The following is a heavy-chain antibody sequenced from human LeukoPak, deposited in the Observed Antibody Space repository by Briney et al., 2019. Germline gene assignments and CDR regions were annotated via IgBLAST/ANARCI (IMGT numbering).Heavy chain of an antibody. Sequence: SVKVSCKASGGTFSSYAISWVRQAPGQGLEWMGGIIPIFGTANYAQKFQGRVTITADKSTSTAYMELSSLRSEDTAVYYCARDRAAAGHYYYYMDVWGKGTTVTVSS. D-gene: IGHD6-13*01. CDR1: GGTFSSYA. CDR3: ARDRAAAGHYYYYMDV. J-gene: IGHJ6*03. CDR2: IIPIFGTA. V-gene: IGHV1-69*06.